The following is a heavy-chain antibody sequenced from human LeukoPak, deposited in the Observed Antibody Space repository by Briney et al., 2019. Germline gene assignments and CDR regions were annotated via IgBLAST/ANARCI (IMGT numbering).Heavy chain of an antibody. D-gene: IGHD3-10*01. Sequence: SETLSLTCTVSGGSISSYYWSWIRQPAGKGLEWIGRIYTSGGTNYNPSLKSRVTMSVDTSKNQFSLKLSSVTAADTAVYYCARDHYYGSGSTFDYWGQGTLVTVSS. V-gene: IGHV4-4*07. J-gene: IGHJ4*02. CDR1: GGSISSYY. CDR3: ARDHYYGSGSTFDY. CDR2: IYTSGGT.